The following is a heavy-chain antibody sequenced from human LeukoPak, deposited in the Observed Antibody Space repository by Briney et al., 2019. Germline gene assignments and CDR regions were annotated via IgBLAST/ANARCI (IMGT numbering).Heavy chain of an antibody. V-gene: IGHV3-69-1*01. D-gene: IGHD6-6*01. J-gene: IGHJ3*02. Sequence: GGSLRLSCAASGFNFNIYNMNWVRQAPGKGLEWVSTITSRTFIYDADSVKGRFTISRDNAKNSLYLRMDGLRAEDTAVYYCAGDSPYGSSSHAFNIWGQGTTVTVSS. CDR1: GFNFNIYN. CDR3: AGDSPYGSSSHAFNI. CDR2: ITSRTFI.